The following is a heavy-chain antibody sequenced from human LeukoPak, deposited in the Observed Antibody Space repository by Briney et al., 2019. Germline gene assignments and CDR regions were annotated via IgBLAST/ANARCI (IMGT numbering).Heavy chain of an antibody. D-gene: IGHD6-19*01. V-gene: IGHV1-2*02. CDR2: INPDSGGT. J-gene: IGHJ4*02. Sequence: ASVKVSCKASGYSFTGYYIHWVRQAPGQGLEWMGWINPDSGGTNSAQKFQGRVTMTRDTSISTAYMEVRRLRSDDTAVYYCARGGSGWSETGYWGQGTLVTVSS. CDR1: GYSFTGYY. CDR3: ARGGSGWSETGY.